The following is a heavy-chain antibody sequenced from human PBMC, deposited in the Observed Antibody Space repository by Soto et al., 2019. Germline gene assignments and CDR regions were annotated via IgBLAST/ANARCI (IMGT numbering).Heavy chain of an antibody. Sequence: QVQLVESGGGLVKPGGSLRLSCAASGLTFSDYYMSWIRQAPGKGLEWVSYISSSGSTIYYADSVKGRFTISRDNAKNARYLQMNSLRAEDTAVYYCARSHLYYDSSGYPDYWGQGTLVTVSS. V-gene: IGHV3-11*01. D-gene: IGHD3-22*01. J-gene: IGHJ4*02. CDR1: GLTFSDYY. CDR3: ARSHLYYDSSGYPDY. CDR2: ISSSGSTI.